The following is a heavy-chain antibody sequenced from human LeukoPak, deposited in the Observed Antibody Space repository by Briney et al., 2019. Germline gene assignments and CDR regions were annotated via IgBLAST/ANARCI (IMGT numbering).Heavy chain of an antibody. CDR1: GGSISSSDYY. V-gene: IGHV4-39*01. D-gene: IGHD3-10*01. CDR3: ARYVVYGSGKYYFDY. J-gene: IGHJ4*02. CDR2: INYGGTT. Sequence: SETLSLTCTVSGGSISSSDYYWSWIRQPPGKELEWIASINYGGTTYYNPSLKSRVTISVDTSKNQFSLRLSSVTAADTAVYLCARYVVYGSGKYYFDYWGQGSLVTVSS.